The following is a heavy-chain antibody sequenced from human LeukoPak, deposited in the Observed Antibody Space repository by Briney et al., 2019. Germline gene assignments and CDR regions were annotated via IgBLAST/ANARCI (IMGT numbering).Heavy chain of an antibody. J-gene: IGHJ4*02. CDR1: GFTFSSYA. CDR3: ARSSRPAGAFDY. D-gene: IGHD3-10*01. V-gene: IGHV3-30-3*01. CDR2: ISYDGSNK. Sequence: PGRSLRLSCAASGFTFSSYAMHWVRQAPGKGLEWEAVISYDGSNKYYADSAKGRFTISRDNSKNTLYLQMNSLRAEDTAVYYCARSSRPAGAFDYWGQGTLVTVSS.